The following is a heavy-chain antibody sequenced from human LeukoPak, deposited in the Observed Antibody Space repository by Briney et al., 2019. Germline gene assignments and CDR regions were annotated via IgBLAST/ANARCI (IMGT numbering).Heavy chain of an antibody. CDR1: GFTFDDYA. J-gene: IGHJ4*02. CDR2: ISWNSGSI. Sequence: GGSLRLSCAASGFTFDDYAMHWVRQAPGKGLEWDSGISWNSGSIGYADSVKGRFTISRDNAKNSLDLQMNSLRAEDTALYYCAKNTLDYWGQGTLVTVPS. CDR3: AKNTLDY. V-gene: IGHV3-9*01.